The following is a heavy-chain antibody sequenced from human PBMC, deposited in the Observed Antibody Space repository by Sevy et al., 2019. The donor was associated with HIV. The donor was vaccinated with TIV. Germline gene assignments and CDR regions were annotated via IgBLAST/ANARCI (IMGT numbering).Heavy chain of an antibody. Sequence: GGSLRLSCAASGFTFSSYGMHWVRQAPGKGLEWVAVISYDGSNKYYADSVKGRFTISRDNSKNTLYLQMNSLRAEDTAVYSCASAWEPYAEYFQHWGQGTLVTVSS. D-gene: IGHD1-26*01. CDR1: GFTFSSYG. CDR3: ASAWEPYAEYFQH. CDR2: ISYDGSNK. V-gene: IGHV3-30*03. J-gene: IGHJ1*01.